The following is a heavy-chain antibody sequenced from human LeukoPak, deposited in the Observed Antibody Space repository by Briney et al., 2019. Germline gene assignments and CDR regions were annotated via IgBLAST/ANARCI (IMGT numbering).Heavy chain of an antibody. Sequence: GSLRLSCAASGFTFSGYAMNWVRQAPGKGLEWVSGVSGSGGGTYYADSVKGRFTISRDNSKTTLYLQMNSLRAEDTAVYYCAKDHRVYDKTPTAFDIWGQGTLVTVSS. J-gene: IGHJ3*02. CDR1: GFTFSGYA. V-gene: IGHV3-23*01. D-gene: IGHD5/OR15-5a*01. CDR3: AKDHRVYDKTPTAFDI. CDR2: VSGSGGGT.